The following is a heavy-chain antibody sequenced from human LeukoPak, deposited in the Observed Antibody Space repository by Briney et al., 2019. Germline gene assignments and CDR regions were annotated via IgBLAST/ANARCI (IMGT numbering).Heavy chain of an antibody. CDR3: ARDVMYAFDS. V-gene: IGHV1-18*04. J-gene: IGHJ5*01. D-gene: IGHD2-8*01. CDR1: GYSFTRNG. Sequence: ASVKVSCKAFGYSFTRNGISWVRQAPGQGLEWMGWISTNSGNTNYAQNLQGRVTMTTDTSASTACMELRSLSPDDTAVYYCARDVMYAFDSWGQGTLVTVSS. CDR2: ISTNSGNT.